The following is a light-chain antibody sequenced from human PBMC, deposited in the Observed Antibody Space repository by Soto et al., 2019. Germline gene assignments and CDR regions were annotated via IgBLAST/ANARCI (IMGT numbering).Light chain of an antibody. Sequence: DIQMTQFPSTLSASVGDRVTITCRASQSISNRLAWFQQKSGEAPNLLIHKASSLESGVPSRFSGSGSGTEFTLTISSLQPDDFATYYCQQYNTYSWTFGHGTKVEIK. CDR2: KAS. CDR3: QQYNTYSWT. V-gene: IGKV1-5*03. J-gene: IGKJ1*01. CDR1: QSISNR.